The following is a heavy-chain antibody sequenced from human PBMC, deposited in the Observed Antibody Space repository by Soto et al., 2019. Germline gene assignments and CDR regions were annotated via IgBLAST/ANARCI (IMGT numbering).Heavy chain of an antibody. V-gene: IGHV4-31*11. Sequence: PSETLSLTCAISCRSISSGGYYWSWIRQHPGQGLEWIGYIYYSGSTYYNPSLKSRVTISVDTSKNQFSLKLSSVTAADTAVYYCARVVFAYSSTWHAINWFDPWGQGTLVTVSS. J-gene: IGHJ5*02. D-gene: IGHD6-13*01. CDR2: IYYSGST. CDR3: ARVVFAYSSTWHAINWFDP. CDR1: CRSISSGGYY.